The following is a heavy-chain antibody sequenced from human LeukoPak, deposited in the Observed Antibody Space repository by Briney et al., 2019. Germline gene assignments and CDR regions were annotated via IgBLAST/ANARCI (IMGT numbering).Heavy chain of an antibody. Sequence: SETLSLTCTVSGGSISSYYWSWIRQPPGKGLEWIGYIYHSGSTNYNPSLKSRVTMSVDTSKNQFSLELSSVIAADTAVYYCARGAGSPFDYWGQGTLVTVSS. CDR1: GGSISSYY. CDR2: IYHSGST. D-gene: IGHD1-14*01. J-gene: IGHJ4*02. CDR3: ARGAGSPFDY. V-gene: IGHV4-59*01.